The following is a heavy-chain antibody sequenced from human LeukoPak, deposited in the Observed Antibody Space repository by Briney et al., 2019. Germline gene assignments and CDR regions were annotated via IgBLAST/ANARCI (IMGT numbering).Heavy chain of an antibody. V-gene: IGHV3-7*01. Sequence: PGGSLRLSCAASGFTFSSYWMSWVRQAPGKGLEWVANIKQDGSQKYYVDSVKGRFTISRDNAKNSLYLQMNSLRAEDTAVYFCARAGAFGAFNTWGQGTLVTVSS. CDR1: GFTFSSYW. CDR2: IKQDGSQK. CDR3: ARAGAFGAFNT. D-gene: IGHD3-16*01. J-gene: IGHJ5*02.